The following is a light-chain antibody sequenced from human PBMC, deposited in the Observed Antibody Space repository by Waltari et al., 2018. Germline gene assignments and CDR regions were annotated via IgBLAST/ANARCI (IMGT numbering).Light chain of an antibody. CDR2: DAS. CDR1: QDITTS. Sequence: DIQLTQSPSSLSAAVGDRVTITCQATQDITTSLSWFQQKPGKAPQLLISDASSFQAGVPSSFSGTGSGTAFSFAITSLQPEDSATYYCQHYHSLPYTFGRGTKLQIK. J-gene: IGKJ2*01. CDR3: QHYHSLPYT. V-gene: IGKV1-33*01.